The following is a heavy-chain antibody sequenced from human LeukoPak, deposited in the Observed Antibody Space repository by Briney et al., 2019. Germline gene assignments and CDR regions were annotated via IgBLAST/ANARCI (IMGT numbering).Heavy chain of an antibody. D-gene: IGHD6-13*01. CDR2: ISSSGSNI. Sequence: PGGSLRLSCAASGFTFSRYEMNWVRHAPGKGREWVSYISSSGSNIYYTDSLKGRFTISRDNAKHSLYLQRNSLRAGDTAVYYGARNIAAAGTGNFDYWGQGTLVTVSS. V-gene: IGHV3-48*03. CDR3: ARNIAAAGTGNFDY. CDR1: GFTFSRYE. J-gene: IGHJ4*02.